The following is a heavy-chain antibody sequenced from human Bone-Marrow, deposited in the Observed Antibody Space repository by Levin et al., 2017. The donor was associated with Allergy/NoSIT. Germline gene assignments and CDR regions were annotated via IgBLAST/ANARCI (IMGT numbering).Heavy chain of an antibody. CDR3: TRQAYGTRYYSRSPKNKQDDYYYMDV. CDR1: GASIHNHH. CDR2: MYKTSSA. D-gene: IGHD3-10*01. J-gene: IGHJ6*03. V-gene: IGHV4-59*11. Sequence: SQTLSLTCTVSGASIHNHHWSWIRLSPGKGLEWIGYMYKTSSANFNPSLKSRVSMSADMSKNQFSLSLNSVTAADTAVYYCTRQAYGTRYYSRSPKNKQDDYYYMDVWGRGTTVTVSS.